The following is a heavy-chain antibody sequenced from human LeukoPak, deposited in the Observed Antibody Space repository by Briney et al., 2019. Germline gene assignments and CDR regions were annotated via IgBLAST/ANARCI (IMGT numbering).Heavy chain of an antibody. J-gene: IGHJ4*02. CDR2: INPGDSDT. D-gene: IGHD1-26*01. Sequence: PGESLKISCKGSGYSFTNHWIAWVRQMPGKGLEWMGIINPGDSDTRYNPSFQSQVTISADKSISTAYLQWNSLKASDTAMFYCARQPSGTYYGDVDYWGQGTLVTVSS. CDR3: ARQPSGTYYGDVDY. CDR1: GYSFTNHW. V-gene: IGHV5-51*01.